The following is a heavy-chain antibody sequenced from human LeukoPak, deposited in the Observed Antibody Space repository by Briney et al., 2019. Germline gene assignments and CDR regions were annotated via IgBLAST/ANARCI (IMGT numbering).Heavy chain of an antibody. J-gene: IGHJ5*02. CDR2: INNDGSVI. Sequence: PGGSLRLSCAASGFTFSSYWMHWVRQAPGKGLVWVSHINNDGSVINYADSVKGRFTISRDNAKNTLYLQMNSLRVEDTAMYYCASSNWFDPWGQGTRVTVSS. CDR3: ASSNWFDP. V-gene: IGHV3-74*01. CDR1: GFTFSSYW.